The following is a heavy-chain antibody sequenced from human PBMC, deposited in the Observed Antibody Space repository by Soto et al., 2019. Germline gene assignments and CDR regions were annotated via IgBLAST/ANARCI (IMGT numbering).Heavy chain of an antibody. J-gene: IGHJ5*02. Sequence: SETLSLTCDLSGEYFSANYWSWIRQTPGKGLEWLGEINHAGTTDYNPSVEDRIIISADASKNQFSLKLTSVTAMDTAVYYCATGGLFSSWGQGTLVTVSS. CDR3: ATGGLFSS. V-gene: IGHV4-34*01. CDR2: INHAGTT. D-gene: IGHD3-3*01. CDR1: GEYFSANY.